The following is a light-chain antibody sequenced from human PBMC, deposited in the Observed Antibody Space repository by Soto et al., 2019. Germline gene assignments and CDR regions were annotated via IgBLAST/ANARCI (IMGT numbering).Light chain of an antibody. V-gene: IGLV2-14*01. CDR3: SSYTSSSTLVV. J-gene: IGLJ2*01. CDR1: SSDVGGYNY. Sequence: SVLTQPASVSGSPGQSITISCTGTSSDVGGYNYVSWYQQHPGKAPKLIIYDVSNRPSGVSNRFSGSKSGNTASLTISGLQAEDEADYYCSSYTSSSTLVVLGGGTKLTVL. CDR2: DVS.